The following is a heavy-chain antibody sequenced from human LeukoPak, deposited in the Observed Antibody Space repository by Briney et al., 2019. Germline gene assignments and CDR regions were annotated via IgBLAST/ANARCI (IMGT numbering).Heavy chain of an antibody. J-gene: IGHJ4*02. D-gene: IGHD2-8*01. V-gene: IGHV3-7*01. CDR1: GFTFSSYW. Sequence: GGSLRLSCAASGFTFSSYWMSWVRQAPGKGLKWVANIKQDGSEKYYVDSVKGRFTISRDNAKNSLYLQMNSLRAEDTAVYYCARLRKGYCTNGVCYYTFFDYWGQGTLVTVSS. CDR3: ARLRKGYCTNGVCYYTFFDY. CDR2: IKQDGSEK.